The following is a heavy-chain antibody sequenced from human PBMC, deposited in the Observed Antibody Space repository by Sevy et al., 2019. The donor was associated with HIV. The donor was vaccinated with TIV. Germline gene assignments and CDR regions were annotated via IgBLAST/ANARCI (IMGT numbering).Heavy chain of an antibody. D-gene: IGHD5-18*01. J-gene: IGHJ4*02. Sequence: ASVKVSCQASGYSFTGQYMHWVRQAPGQGLEWMGWINPNSGATNYAQGFQGRVTMTRDTSISTAYMELSGLKFDDTAVYYCARDLRLRQYSYGFFDFWGQGTLVTVSS. CDR2: INPNSGAT. CDR3: ARDLRLRQYSYGFFDF. V-gene: IGHV1-2*02. CDR1: GYSFTGQY.